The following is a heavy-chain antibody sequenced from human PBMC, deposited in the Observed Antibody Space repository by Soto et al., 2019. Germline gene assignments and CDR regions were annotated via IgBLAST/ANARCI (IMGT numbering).Heavy chain of an antibody. CDR2: IWYDGSNK. D-gene: IGHD2-15*01. J-gene: IGHJ4*02. Sequence: GGSMRLSCAASGFTFSSYGMHWVRQAPGKGLEWVAVIWYDGSNKYYADSVKGRFTISRDNSKNTLYLQMNSLRAEDTAVYYCARDGYCSGGSCYSVPVFDYWGQGTLVTVSS. CDR1: GFTFSSYG. V-gene: IGHV3-33*01. CDR3: ARDGYCSGGSCYSVPVFDY.